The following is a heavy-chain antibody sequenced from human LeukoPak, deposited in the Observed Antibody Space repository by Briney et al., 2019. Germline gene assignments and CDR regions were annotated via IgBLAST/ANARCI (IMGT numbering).Heavy chain of an antibody. CDR3: ARAPDIVVVVANANLDY. CDR2: RNGGST. CDR1: GFSFDDFG. J-gene: IGHJ4*02. V-gene: IGHV3-20*03. Sequence: TGGSLRLSYAASGFSFDDFGMSWVRQAPGKGLEWVSGRNGGSTGYADSVKGRFTISRDNAKNSLYLQMNSLRAEDSALYYCARAPDIVVVVANANLDYWGQGTLVTVSS. D-gene: IGHD2-15*01.